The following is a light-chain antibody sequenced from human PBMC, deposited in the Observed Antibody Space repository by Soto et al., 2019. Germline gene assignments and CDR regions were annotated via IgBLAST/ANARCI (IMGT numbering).Light chain of an antibody. Sequence: DIQMTQSPSSLSASVGDRVTITCRASQGISNYLAWYQQIPVKVPKLLISAASTLQSGVPSRFSGSGSGTDFPLTSSSLQPEDVATYYCQKYTNVPAFGGGTKVEIK. CDR3: QKYTNVPA. CDR1: QGISNY. CDR2: AAS. J-gene: IGKJ4*01. V-gene: IGKV1-27*01.